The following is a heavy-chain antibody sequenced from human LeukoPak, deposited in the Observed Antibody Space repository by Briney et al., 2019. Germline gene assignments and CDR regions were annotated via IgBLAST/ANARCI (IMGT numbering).Heavy chain of an antibody. Sequence: AAVKVSYKASGYTFTSYDINWVRQATGQGREWMGWMNPNSGNTGYAQKFHGRVTITRNTSISTAYMELSSLRSEDTAVYYCARGRYFDWSNYYYMDVWGKGTTVTVSS. V-gene: IGHV1-8*03. D-gene: IGHD3-9*01. CDR2: MNPNSGNT. J-gene: IGHJ6*03. CDR3: ARGRYFDWSNYYYMDV. CDR1: GYTFTSYD.